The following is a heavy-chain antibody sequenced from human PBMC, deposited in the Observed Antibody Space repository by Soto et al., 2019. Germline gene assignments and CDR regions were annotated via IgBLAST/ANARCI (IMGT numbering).Heavy chain of an antibody. V-gene: IGHV1-18*04. D-gene: IGHD3-22*01. CDR1: GYTFTSYG. CDR2: ISAYNGNT. Sequence: ASVKVSCKASGYTFTSYGISWVRQAPGQGLEWMGWISAYNGNTNYAQKLQGRVTMITDTSTSTAYMELRSLRSDDTAVYYCARANPPLIVVVPAESNWFDPWGQGTLVTVSS. J-gene: IGHJ5*02. CDR3: ARANPPLIVVVPAESNWFDP.